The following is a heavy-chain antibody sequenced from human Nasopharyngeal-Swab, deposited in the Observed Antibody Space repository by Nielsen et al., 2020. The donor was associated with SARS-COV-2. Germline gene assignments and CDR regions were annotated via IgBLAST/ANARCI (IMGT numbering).Heavy chain of an antibody. CDR1: GFTFTAYW. CDR2: IKEDGSEK. CDR3: AGGNSADH. J-gene: IGHJ4*02. D-gene: IGHD4-23*01. Sequence: GSLRLSCAGSGFTFTAYWMSWVRQAPGKGLEWVANIKEDGSEKYYVDSVKGRFTISRDNAKNSLYLQMNSLRAEDTAVYYCAGGNSADHWGQGTLVTVSS. V-gene: IGHV3-7*03.